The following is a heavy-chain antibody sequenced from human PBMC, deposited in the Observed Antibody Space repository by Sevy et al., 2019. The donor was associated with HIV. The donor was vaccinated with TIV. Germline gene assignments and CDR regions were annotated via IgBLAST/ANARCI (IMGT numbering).Heavy chain of an antibody. V-gene: IGHV3-73*01. CDR3: SEGDLGRFAY. J-gene: IGHJ4*02. CDR2: IRSKANNYAT. CDR1: GFNFSGAA. Sequence: GGSLRLSCAASGFNFSGAAMFWVRQASGKGLEWLGRIRSKANNYATVYGASVKGRVIISRHDSKNTTYLQMSSLKTEDTAIYWCSEGDLGRFAYWGRGSLVTASS. D-gene: IGHD2-21*02.